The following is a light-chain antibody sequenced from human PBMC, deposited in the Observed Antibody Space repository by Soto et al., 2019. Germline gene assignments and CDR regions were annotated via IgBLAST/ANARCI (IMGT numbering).Light chain of an antibody. V-gene: IGKV3-15*01. CDR3: QHYNNWPPTWT. J-gene: IGKJ1*01. CDR2: GAS. Sequence: EIVMTQSPATLSVSPGERATLSCRASQSVSSNLAWYLQKPGQAPRLLIYGASTRATGIPARFSGSGSGTEFTLTISSLQSEDFAVYYCQHYNNWPPTWTFGPGTKVEIK. CDR1: QSVSSN.